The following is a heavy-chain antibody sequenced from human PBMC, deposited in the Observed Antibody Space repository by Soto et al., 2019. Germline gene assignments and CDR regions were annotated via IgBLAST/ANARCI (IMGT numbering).Heavy chain of an antibody. CDR2: IWYDGSNK. CDR3: ARESAVAGTIDY. J-gene: IGHJ4*02. Sequence: QVQLVESGGGVVQPGRSLRLSCAASGFTFSSYGMHWVRQAPGKGLEWVAVIWYDGSNKYYADSVKGRFTISRDNSKNTLYLQMNSLRAEDTAVYYCARESAVAGTIDYWGQGTLVTGSS. D-gene: IGHD1-1*01. V-gene: IGHV3-33*01. CDR1: GFTFSSYG.